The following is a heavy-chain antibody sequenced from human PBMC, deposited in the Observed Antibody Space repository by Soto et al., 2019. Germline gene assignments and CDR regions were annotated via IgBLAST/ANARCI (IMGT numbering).Heavy chain of an antibody. V-gene: IGHV1-8*01. CDR3: ARDWELGFCCDQ. D-gene: IGHD1-7*01. CDR2: MNPDTGDT. CDR1: GYTFTSYD. J-gene: IGHJ4*02. Sequence: QVQLVQSGAEVKRPGASVKVSCKTSGYTFTSYDINWVRQATGQGLEWMGWMNPDTGDTGFAQKFQGRVTMTRNTSISTAYMELSSLTSDDTAVYYCARDWELGFCCDQWGQGTLVTVS.